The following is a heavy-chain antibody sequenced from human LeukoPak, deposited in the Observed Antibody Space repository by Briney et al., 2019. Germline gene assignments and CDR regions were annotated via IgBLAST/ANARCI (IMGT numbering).Heavy chain of an antibody. CDR3: ARGSGYDRYWYFDL. CDR2: INHSGST. J-gene: IGHJ2*01. V-gene: IGHV4-34*01. Sequence: SETLSLTCAVYGGSFSGYYWSWIRQPPGKGLEWIGEINHSGSTNYNPSLKSRVTISVDTSKNQFSLKLSSVTAADTAVYYCARGSGYDRYWYFDLWGRGTLVTVSS. D-gene: IGHD5-12*01. CDR1: GGSFSGYY.